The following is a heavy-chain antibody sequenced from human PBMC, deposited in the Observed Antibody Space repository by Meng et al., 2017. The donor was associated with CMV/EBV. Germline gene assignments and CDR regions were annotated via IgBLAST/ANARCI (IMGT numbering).Heavy chain of an antibody. CDR2: IYGSGNT. Sequence: EMQLLESGGGLVQPGGSLRLSCTASGLSVSSNYMSWVRQAPGKGLEWISIIYGSGNTYYGDSVKGRFTISRDNFRNTLYLQMNSLRAEDTAVYYCAREIPQAWASWGQGTLVTVSS. J-gene: IGHJ5*02. D-gene: IGHD2-21*01. CDR1: GLSVSSNY. CDR3: AREIPQAWAS. V-gene: IGHV3-66*01.